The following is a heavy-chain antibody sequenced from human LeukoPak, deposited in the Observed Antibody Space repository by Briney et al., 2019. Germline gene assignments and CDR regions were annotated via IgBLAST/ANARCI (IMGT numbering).Heavy chain of an antibody. CDR3: ARSGNSWSYFDY. V-gene: IGHV3-74*01. CDR1: GFTFSSHW. CDR2: ITSDGGTT. Sequence: GGPLRLSCAASGFTFSSHWMHWVRQAPGKGLVWVSHITSDGGTTNYADSVKGRFTISRDNAQNTLYLQMNSLRAEDTAVYYCARSGNSWSYFDYWGQGTLVTVSS. D-gene: IGHD6-13*01. J-gene: IGHJ4*02.